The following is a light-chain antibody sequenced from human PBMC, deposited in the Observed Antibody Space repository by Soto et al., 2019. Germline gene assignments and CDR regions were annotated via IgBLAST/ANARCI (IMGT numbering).Light chain of an antibody. J-gene: IGLJ1*01. CDR2: DVT. CDR3: SSYTSSSTYV. CDR1: SSDVGGYDY. V-gene: IGLV2-14*01. Sequence: SALTQPASVSGSPGQSVTISCTGTSSDVGGYDYVSWYQHHPGKAPKLVIYDVTYRPSGVSDRFSGSKSANTASLTISGLQAEDEADYYCSSYTSSSTYVFGTGTKVTVL.